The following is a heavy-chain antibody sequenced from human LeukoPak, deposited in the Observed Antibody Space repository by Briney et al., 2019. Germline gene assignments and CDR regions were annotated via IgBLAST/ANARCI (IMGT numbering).Heavy chain of an antibody. CDR1: GFTFSSYA. J-gene: IGHJ4*02. D-gene: IGHD3-10*01. CDR2: ISGSGGST. V-gene: IGHV3-23*01. CDR3: ARDIRITMVRGVFDY. Sequence: GGSLRLSCAASGFTFSSYAMSWVRQAPGKGLEWVSAISGSGGSTCYADSVKGRFTISRDNSKNTLYLQMNSLRDEDTAVYYCARDIRITMVRGVFDYWGQGTLVTVSS.